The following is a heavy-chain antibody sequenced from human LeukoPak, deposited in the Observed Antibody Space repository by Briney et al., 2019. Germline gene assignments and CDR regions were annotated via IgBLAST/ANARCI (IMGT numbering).Heavy chain of an antibody. Sequence: ASVKVSCKASGYTFISYDINWVRQAAGQGLEWMGWMNPNSANTGYAEKFQGRVSMTRDNPMSTAYLELSGLRPDDTAVYYCARYYDSSGDGSKDYYGMDVWGQGTTVIVSS. CDR2: MNPNSANT. CDR1: GYTFISYD. CDR3: ARYYDSSGDGSKDYYGMDV. D-gene: IGHD3-22*01. V-gene: IGHV1-8*01. J-gene: IGHJ6*02.